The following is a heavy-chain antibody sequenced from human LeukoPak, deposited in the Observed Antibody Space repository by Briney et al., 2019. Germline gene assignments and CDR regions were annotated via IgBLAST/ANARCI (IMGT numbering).Heavy chain of an antibody. CDR2: INPNSGGT. CDR1: GYTFTGYY. D-gene: IGHD3-9*01. CDR3: ARDGYDILTGEGALFDY. Sequence: ASVKVSCKASGYTFTGYYMHWVRQAPGQGLEWMGWINPNSGGTNYAQKFQGRVTMTRDTSISTAYMELSRLRSDDTAVYYCARDGYDILTGEGALFDYWGQGTLVTVSS. J-gene: IGHJ4*02. V-gene: IGHV1-2*02.